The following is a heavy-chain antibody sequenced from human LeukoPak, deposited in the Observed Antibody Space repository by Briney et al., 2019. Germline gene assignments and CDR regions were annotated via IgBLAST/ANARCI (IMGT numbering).Heavy chain of an antibody. CDR3: AKGGYTTCFDP. CDR2: IRGNGGDT. CDR1: GFTFSSYS. D-gene: IGHD2-15*01. V-gene: IGHV3-23*01. Sequence: AGGSLRLSCAAFGFTFSSYSMSWVRQAPGKGLEWVSTIRGNGGDTYYADSVKGRFTISRDNSKNTLYLEMNSLRAEDTAVYYCAKGGYTTCFDPWGQGTLVTVSS. J-gene: IGHJ5*02.